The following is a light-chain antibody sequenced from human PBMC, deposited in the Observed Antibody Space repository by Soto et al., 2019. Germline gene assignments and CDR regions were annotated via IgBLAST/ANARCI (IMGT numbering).Light chain of an antibody. CDR2: DAS. CDR3: QQYNSYSPVWT. Sequence: DIQMTPSPSTLFASVGGKITITGPATQSISSWLAWYQQKPGKAPKLLIYDASSLESGVPSRFSGSGSGTEFTLTISSLQPDDFATYYCQQYNSYSPVWTFGQGTKVDIK. V-gene: IGKV1-5*01. CDR1: QSISSW. J-gene: IGKJ1*01.